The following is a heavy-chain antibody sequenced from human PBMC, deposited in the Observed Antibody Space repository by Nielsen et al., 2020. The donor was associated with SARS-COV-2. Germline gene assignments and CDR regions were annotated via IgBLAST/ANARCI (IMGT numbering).Heavy chain of an antibody. D-gene: IGHD1-26*01. J-gene: IGHJ3*02. V-gene: IGHV3-9*01. CDR2: ISWNSGSI. CDR3: ARASGGSYYGAVDI. CDR1: GFTFDDYA. Sequence: SLKISCAASGFTFDDYAMHWVRQAPGKGLEWVSGISWNSGSIGYADSVKGRFTISRDNSKNTLYLQMNSLRAEDTAVYYCARASGGSYYGAVDIWGQGTMVTVSS.